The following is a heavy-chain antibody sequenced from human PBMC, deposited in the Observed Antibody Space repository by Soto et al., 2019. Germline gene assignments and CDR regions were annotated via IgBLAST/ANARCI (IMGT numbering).Heavy chain of an antibody. D-gene: IGHD3-9*01. CDR3: ARDGDVRGYATLTGRWSRYYFDY. J-gene: IGHJ4*02. V-gene: IGHV3-66*01. Sequence: PGGSLRLSCAASGFTVSSNYMTWVRQAPGKGLERVSVIYSGGSTYYADSVKDRFTISRDNSKNTLYLLMNSLRAEDTAVYYCARDGDVRGYATLTGRWSRYYFDYWGQGTLVTVSS. CDR2: IYSGGST. CDR1: GFTVSSNY.